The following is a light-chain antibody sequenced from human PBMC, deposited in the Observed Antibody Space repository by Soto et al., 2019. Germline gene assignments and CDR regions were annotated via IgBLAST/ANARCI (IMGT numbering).Light chain of an antibody. Sequence: QSVLTQSPSASASLGASVKLTCTLSSGHSSYAIAWHQQQPEKGPRYLMNLNSDGNHRKGDGIPDRFSGSSSGAERYLTISSLQSEDEADYYCQTWGTGIQVFGGGTKVTVL. V-gene: IGLV4-69*01. CDR2: LNSDGNH. CDR1: SGHSSYA. CDR3: QTWGTGIQV. J-gene: IGLJ2*01.